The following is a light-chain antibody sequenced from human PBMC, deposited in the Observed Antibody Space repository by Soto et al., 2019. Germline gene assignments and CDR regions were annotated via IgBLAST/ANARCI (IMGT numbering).Light chain of an antibody. J-gene: IGLJ2*01. CDR1: ISDIGGYNF. CDR2: DVN. V-gene: IGLV2-14*01. CDR3: DSSTRTTSLV. Sequence: QSALTQPASVSGSPGQSITISCTGTISDIGGYNFISCYQHHPGKAPKLAIYDVNNRPSGISYRFSGSKSGNTACLTISGLQAEEEAGYYCDSSTRTTSLVFGGGTKVTVL.